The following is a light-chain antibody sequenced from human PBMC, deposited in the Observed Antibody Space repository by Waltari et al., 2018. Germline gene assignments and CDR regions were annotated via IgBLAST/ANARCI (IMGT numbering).Light chain of an antibody. Sequence: EIVMTQSPATLSVSPGERATLSCRASQSVSNNLAWYQQKPGQAPRLLIYGASNRATGIPARFSGSGSGTEFTLTISSLQSEDFAVYYCQQYNNWPPPFTFGPGTKVDIK. CDR1: QSVSNN. CDR3: QQYNNWPPPFT. CDR2: GAS. J-gene: IGKJ3*01. V-gene: IGKV3-15*01.